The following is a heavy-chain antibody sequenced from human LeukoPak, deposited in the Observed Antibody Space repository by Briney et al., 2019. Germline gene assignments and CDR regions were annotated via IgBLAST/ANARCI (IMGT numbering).Heavy chain of an antibody. CDR2: IYYFEKT. CDR1: GGSIGTYY. D-gene: IGHD7-27*01. Sequence: SETLSLTCTVSGGSIGTYYWSWIRQPPGKGLEWIGHIYYFEKTAYNPSLESRVTTSVDATKNHFSLTLRSVTPLDTAVYYCAKLGSPRAYWGQGILVTVSS. J-gene: IGHJ4*02. CDR3: AKLGSPRAY. V-gene: IGHV4-59*01.